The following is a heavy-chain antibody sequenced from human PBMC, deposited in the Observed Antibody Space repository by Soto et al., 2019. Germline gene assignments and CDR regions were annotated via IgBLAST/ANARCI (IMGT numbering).Heavy chain of an antibody. Sequence: ASVKVSCKASGFTFSAYYIYWVRQTPGQGLEWIGWINPNSGGTNNAQKFQGRVTMTRDTSTSTVYMELSALIPDDTAVYYCARSLLDEYSSSWRSAYYGMDVWGQGTTVTVSS. V-gene: IGHV1-2*02. CDR1: GFTFSAYY. CDR2: INPNSGGT. J-gene: IGHJ6*01. D-gene: IGHD6-13*01. CDR3: ARSLLDEYSSSWRSAYYGMDV.